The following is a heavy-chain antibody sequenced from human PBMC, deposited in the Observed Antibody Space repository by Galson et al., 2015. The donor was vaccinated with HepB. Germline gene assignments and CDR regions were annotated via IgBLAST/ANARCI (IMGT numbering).Heavy chain of an antibody. Sequence: SVKVSCKASGYTFTAYYMHWVRQAPGQGFQWMGWMNPNSGGTNYAQKFQGRVTMTRDTSISTAYMELNSLRSDDTAVYYCARSSAEYGEFDFWSQGTLVTVSS. J-gene: IGHJ4*02. CDR1: GYTFTAYY. D-gene: IGHD4/OR15-4a*01. V-gene: IGHV1-2*02. CDR3: ARSSAEYGEFDF. CDR2: MNPNSGGT.